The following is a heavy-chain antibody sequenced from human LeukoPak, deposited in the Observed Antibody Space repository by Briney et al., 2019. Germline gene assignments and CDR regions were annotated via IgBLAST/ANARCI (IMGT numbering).Heavy chain of an antibody. D-gene: IGHD2-21*02. CDR2: IIPILGIA. CDR3: ARDHVVVTAPFDY. V-gene: IGHV1-69*04. J-gene: IGHJ4*02. Sequence: SVKVSCKASGGTFSSYAISLVRQAPGQGLEWMGRIIPILGIANYAQKFQGRVTITADKSTSTAYMELSSLRSEDTAVYYCARDHVVVTAPFDYWGQGTLVTVSS. CDR1: GGTFSSYA.